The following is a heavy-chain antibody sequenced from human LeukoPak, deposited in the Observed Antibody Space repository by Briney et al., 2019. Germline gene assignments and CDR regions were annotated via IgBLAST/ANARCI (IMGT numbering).Heavy chain of an antibody. V-gene: IGHV4-34*01. CDR2: INHSGST. J-gene: IGHJ4*02. D-gene: IGHD3-22*01. Sequence: PSETLSLTCAVYGGSFSGYYWSWIRQPPGKGMEWIGEINHSGSTNYNPSLKSRVTISVDTSKNQFSLKLSSVTAADTAVYYCARGKGEFYYDSSGSFTFDYWGQGTLVTVSS. CDR1: GGSFSGYY. CDR3: ARGKGEFYYDSSGSFTFDY.